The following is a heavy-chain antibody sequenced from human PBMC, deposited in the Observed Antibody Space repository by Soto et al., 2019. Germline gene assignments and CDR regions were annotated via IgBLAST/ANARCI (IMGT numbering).Heavy chain of an antibody. J-gene: IGHJ4*02. Sequence: QVQLQESGPGLVKPSETLSLTCTVSGVSVSPYYWSWIRLPPGKGLEWIGYIDYSGSAKYNSSLKSRVTISLDTSENQFSLKLSSMTAADTAVYFCARGRPWEMYDYWGQGTLVTVSS. CDR1: GVSVSPYY. V-gene: IGHV4-59*02. CDR3: ARGRPWEMYDY. CDR2: IDYSGSA. D-gene: IGHD1-26*01.